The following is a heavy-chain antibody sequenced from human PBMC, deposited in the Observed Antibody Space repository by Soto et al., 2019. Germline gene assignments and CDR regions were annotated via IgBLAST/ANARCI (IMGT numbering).Heavy chain of an antibody. Sequence: GGSLRLSCAASGFTFSSYSMNWVRQAPGKGLEWVSYISSSSSTIYYADSVKGRFTISRDNAKNSLYLQMNSLRAEDTAVYYCAREAAATYYYYYYYMDVWGKGTTVTVSS. V-gene: IGHV3-48*01. CDR2: ISSSSSTI. D-gene: IGHD6-13*01. CDR1: GFTFSSYS. J-gene: IGHJ6*03. CDR3: AREAAATYYYYYYYMDV.